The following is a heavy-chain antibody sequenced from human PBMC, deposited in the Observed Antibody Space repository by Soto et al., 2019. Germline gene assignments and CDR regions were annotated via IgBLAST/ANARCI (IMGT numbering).Heavy chain of an antibody. CDR1: GYPVTAYY. V-gene: IGHV1-2*02. J-gene: IGHJ3*02. Sequence: QLHLVQSGAVVKKPGASVTVSCSASGYPVTAYYMHWVRQAPGRGLEWMGGINPATGAAKYTPTFPGRVTMTRDTSNGTILMELGGLASEDTAVFYCARGGGVGVAGSAAFDMWGQGTLVTVSS. CDR2: INPATGAA. CDR3: ARGGGVGVAGSAAFDM. D-gene: IGHD3-3*01.